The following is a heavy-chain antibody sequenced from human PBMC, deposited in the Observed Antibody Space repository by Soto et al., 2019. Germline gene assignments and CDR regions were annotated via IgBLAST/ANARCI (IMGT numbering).Heavy chain of an antibody. CDR2: INPGAGST. Sequence: ASVKVSCKASGYTFTNYYIHWVRQAPGQGLEWVGIINPGAGSTSYAQKFQGRITMTRDTSTSTVYMELSSLRCEDTAVYYCAREYGSSLTDKYYYYYGMDVWGQGTTVTVSS. CDR1: GYTFTNYY. CDR3: AREYGSSLTDKYYYYYGMDV. D-gene: IGHD6-6*01. J-gene: IGHJ6*02. V-gene: IGHV1-46*01.